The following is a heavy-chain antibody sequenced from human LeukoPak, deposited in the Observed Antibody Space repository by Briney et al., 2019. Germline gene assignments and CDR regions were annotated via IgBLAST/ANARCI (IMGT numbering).Heavy chain of an antibody. CDR1: GGSISSYY. D-gene: IGHD6-13*01. CDR3: ARAAAAGKGSFDY. J-gene: IGHJ4*02. Sequence: SETLSLTCTVSGGSISSYYWSWIRQPPGKGLEWIGYIYYSGSTNYNPSLKSRVTISVDTSKNQFSLKLSSVTAADTALSYCARAAAAGKGSFDYWGQGTLVTVSS. V-gene: IGHV4-59*01. CDR2: IYYSGST.